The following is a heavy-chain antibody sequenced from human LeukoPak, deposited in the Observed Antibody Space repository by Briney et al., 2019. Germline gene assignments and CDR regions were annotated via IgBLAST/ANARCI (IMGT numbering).Heavy chain of an antibody. CDR3: ARDPMVRGSDWFDP. D-gene: IGHD3-10*01. Sequence: MGWIKLNSCGKTYAEKFQGRVTMTRDTYLSTAYMELSRLRCDDTAVYYCARDPMVRGSDWFDPWGQGTLVTVSS. V-gene: IGHV1-2*02. CDR2: IKLNSCGK. J-gene: IGHJ5*02.